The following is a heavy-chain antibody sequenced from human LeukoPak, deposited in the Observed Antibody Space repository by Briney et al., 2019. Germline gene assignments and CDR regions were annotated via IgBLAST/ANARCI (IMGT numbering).Heavy chain of an antibody. CDR3: ANSRYDSSGYYGIIGY. D-gene: IGHD3-22*01. J-gene: IGHJ4*02. CDR2: ISSSSSYI. CDR1: GFTFSSYS. Sequence: GGSLRLSCVASGFTFSSYSMNWVRQAPGKGLEWVSSISSSSSYIYYADSVKGRFTISRDNAKNSLYLQMNSLRAEDTAVYYCANSRYDSSGYYGIIGYWGQGTLVTVSS. V-gene: IGHV3-21*01.